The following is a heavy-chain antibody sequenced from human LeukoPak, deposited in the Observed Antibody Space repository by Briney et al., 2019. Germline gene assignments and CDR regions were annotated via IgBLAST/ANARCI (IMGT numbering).Heavy chain of an antibody. J-gene: IGHJ5*02. CDR1: GGSISSGSYY. CDR2: INSSGST. D-gene: IGHD2-21*01. CDR3: VREVWSHNCFDP. Sequence: SETLSLTCTVSGGSISSGSYYWSWIRQPAGRGLEWIGRINSSGSTNYHPSLKSRVTISVDTSKNQFSLKLTSVTAADTALYYCVREVWSHNCFDPWGQGALVTVSS. V-gene: IGHV4-61*02.